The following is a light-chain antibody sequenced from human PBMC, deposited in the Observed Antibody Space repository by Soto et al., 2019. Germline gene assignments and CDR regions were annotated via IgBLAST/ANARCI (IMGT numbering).Light chain of an antibody. CDR3: QSYDSSLSVYV. CDR2: GNN. V-gene: IGLV1-40*01. Sequence: QSVLTQPPSVSGAPGQMVTISCTGSSSNIGAGYDVHWYQQPPRTAPKLLIYGNNNRPSGVPDRFSSSKSYTSASLAITGLQAEDEADYYCQSYDSSLSVYVFGTGTKVTVL. J-gene: IGLJ1*01. CDR1: SSNIGAGYD.